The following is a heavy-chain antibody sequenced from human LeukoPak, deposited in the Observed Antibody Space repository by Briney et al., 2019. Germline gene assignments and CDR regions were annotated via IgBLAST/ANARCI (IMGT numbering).Heavy chain of an antibody. J-gene: IGHJ6*02. CDR2: ISYDGSNK. V-gene: IGHV3-30-3*01. CDR3: ARDLRGVIYYGMDV. CDR1: GFTFSSYA. D-gene: IGHD3-10*01. Sequence: GGSLRLSCAAPGFTFSSYAMHWVRQAPGKGLEWVAVISYDGSNKYYADSVKGRFTISRDNSKNTLYLQMNSLRAEDTAVYYCARDLRGVIYYGMDVWGQGTTVTVSS.